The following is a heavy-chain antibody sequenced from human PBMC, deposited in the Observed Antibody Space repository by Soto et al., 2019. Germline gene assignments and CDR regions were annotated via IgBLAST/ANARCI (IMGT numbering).Heavy chain of an antibody. J-gene: IGHJ6*02. Sequence: QITLKESGPTLMKPTQPLTLTCTFSAFSLSTGGVGVGWIRQPPGKALEWLAPIYWDDDKRYSPSLRSRLTITKDTSKNQVVLTMTNMDPVDTATYYCIQSRCGGDCLQSYASYYYYGMDVWGQGTTVTVSS. CDR2: IYWDDDK. D-gene: IGHD2-21*02. V-gene: IGHV2-5*02. CDR1: AFSLSTGGVG. CDR3: IQSRCGGDCLQSYASYYYYGMDV.